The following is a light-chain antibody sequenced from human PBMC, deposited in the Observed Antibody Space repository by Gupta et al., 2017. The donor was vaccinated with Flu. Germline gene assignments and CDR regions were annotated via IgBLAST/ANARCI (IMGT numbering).Light chain of an antibody. J-gene: IGLJ2*01. CDR2: QDA. V-gene: IGLV3-1*01. CDR3: QVWDSSGVV. CDR1: KLEKKY. Sequence: SYDLNQPLSVSVSPGQTASITCSGDKLEKKYVCWYQQKPGQSPVLVIYQDAKRPSGIPERFSGSNSGNTATLTISGTQAMDEAVYYCQVWDSSGVVFGGGTKMTVL.